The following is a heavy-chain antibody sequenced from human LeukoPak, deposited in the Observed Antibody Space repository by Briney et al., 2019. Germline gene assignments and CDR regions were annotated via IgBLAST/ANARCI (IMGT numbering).Heavy chain of an antibody. J-gene: IGHJ4*02. Sequence: SGPPLVKPTQTLTLTCTFSGFSLSSSGVGVGWIRQPPGKALEWLALIYWDDDKRYSPSLKSKLTITKDTSKNQVVLTMTNMDPVDTATYYCVHRRFIAADFDYWGQGTLVTVSS. CDR2: IYWDDDK. CDR3: VHRRFIAADFDY. V-gene: IGHV2-5*02. CDR1: GFSLSSSGVG. D-gene: IGHD6-25*01.